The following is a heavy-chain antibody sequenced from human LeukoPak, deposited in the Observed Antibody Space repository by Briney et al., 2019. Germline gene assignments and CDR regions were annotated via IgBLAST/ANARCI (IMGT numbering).Heavy chain of an antibody. Sequence: SETLSLTCTVSGGSISSSDYYWGWVSQPPGKGLEWIGNIYYSGGSYSSPSLESRVTISSDTSKNQFSVKLTSVTAADTAVYYCVRVGYAYGPVGNWFDPWGQGVPVTVSS. CDR1: GGSISSSDYY. CDR3: VRVGYAYGPVGNWFDP. D-gene: IGHD5-18*01. CDR2: IYYSGGS. J-gene: IGHJ5*02. V-gene: IGHV4-39*01.